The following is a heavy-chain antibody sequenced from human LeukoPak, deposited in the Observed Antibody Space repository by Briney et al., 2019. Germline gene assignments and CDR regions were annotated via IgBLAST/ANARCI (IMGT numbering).Heavy chain of an antibody. V-gene: IGHV4-39*01. CDR2: IYYSGST. Sequence: PSETLSLTCTVSGGSISSSSYYWGWIRQPPGKGLEWIGSIYYSGSTYYNPSLKSRVTISVDTSKNQFSQKLSSVTAADTAVYYCARSRLIYSSGDDWGQGTLVTVSS. D-gene: IGHD6-19*01. CDR1: GGSISSSSYY. J-gene: IGHJ4*02. CDR3: ARSRLIYSSGDD.